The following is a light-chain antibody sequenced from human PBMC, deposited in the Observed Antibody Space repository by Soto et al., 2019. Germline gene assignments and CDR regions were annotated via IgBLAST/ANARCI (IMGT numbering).Light chain of an antibody. V-gene: IGLV1-44*01. CDR1: SSNIGSYA. J-gene: IGLJ2*01. Sequence: QAVVTQPPSASGTPGQGVTISCSGSSSNIGSYAVNWYQQVPGTAPKLLIYRNDQRPSGVPDQFSGSKSGTSASLAISGLQSEDEAVYYCAVWDDSLNGPVFGGGTKLTVL. CDR3: AVWDDSLNGPV. CDR2: RND.